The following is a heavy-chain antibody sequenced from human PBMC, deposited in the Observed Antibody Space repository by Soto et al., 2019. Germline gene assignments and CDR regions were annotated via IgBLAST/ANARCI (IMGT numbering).Heavy chain of an antibody. V-gene: IGHV4-31*03. D-gene: IGHD5-12*01. CDR2: IYYSGGT. Sequence: SSETLSLTCTVSGGSISSGGYYWSWIRQHPGKGLEWIGYIYYSGGTYYNPSLKSRVTISVDTSKNQFSLKLSSVAAADTAVYYCAREDSGPRGMDVWGQGTTVTVSS. CDR3: AREDSGPRGMDV. CDR1: GGSISSGGYY. J-gene: IGHJ6*02.